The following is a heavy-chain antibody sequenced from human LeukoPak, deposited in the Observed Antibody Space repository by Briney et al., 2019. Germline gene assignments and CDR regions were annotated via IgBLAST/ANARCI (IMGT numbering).Heavy chain of an antibody. V-gene: IGHV3-7*01. CDR3: ATDTLRFRMDV. Sequence: GGSLRLSCAASGFTFSSYWMSWVRQAPGKGLEWVANIKQDGSEKYYVDSVKGRFTISRDNAKNSLYLQMNGLRAEDTGVYFCATDTLRFRMDVWGKGTTVIVSS. D-gene: IGHD3-3*01. J-gene: IGHJ6*04. CDR2: IKQDGSEK. CDR1: GFTFSSYW.